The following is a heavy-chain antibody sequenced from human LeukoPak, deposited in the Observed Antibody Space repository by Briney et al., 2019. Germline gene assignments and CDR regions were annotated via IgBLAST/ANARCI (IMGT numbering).Heavy chain of an antibody. CDR3: ARHGLSNYDFWSGYYTGNWFDP. D-gene: IGHD3-3*01. J-gene: IGHJ5*02. V-gene: IGHV4-30-2*01. CDR2: IYHSGST. CDR1: GGSISSGGYS. Sequence: KASETLSLTCAVSGGSISSGGYSWSWIRQPPGKGLEWIGYIYHSGSTYYNPSLKSRVTISVDRSKNQFSLKLSSVTAADTAVYYCARHGLSNYDFWSGYYTGNWFDPWGQGTLVTVSS.